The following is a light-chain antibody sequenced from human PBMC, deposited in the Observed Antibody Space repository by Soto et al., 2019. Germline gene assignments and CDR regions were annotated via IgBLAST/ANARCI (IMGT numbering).Light chain of an antibody. CDR3: QQSLNRPWT. V-gene: IGKV1-39*01. CDR1: QSISRY. J-gene: IGKJ1*01. Sequence: DIQMTQSPSSLSASVRDRVSITCRASQSISRYLHWYQQKPGEAPKVLIYAASSLQSGVPSRFSGSGSGTDFTLTISSLQPEDFATYYCQQSLNRPWTFGRGITVDIK. CDR2: AAS.